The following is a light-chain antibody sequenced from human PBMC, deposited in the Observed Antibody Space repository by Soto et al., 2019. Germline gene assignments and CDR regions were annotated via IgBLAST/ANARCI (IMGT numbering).Light chain of an antibody. V-gene: IGKV3D-15*01. CDR1: QSVSSN. Sequence: EIVLTQSPATLSLSPGERATLSCRASQSVSSNLAWYQQKPGQAPRLLIYGASTRATGIPARFSGSGSGTEFTLTISSLQSEDFAVYYCQQYNNWPLTFGGGTKVDNK. CDR3: QQYNNWPLT. J-gene: IGKJ4*01. CDR2: GAS.